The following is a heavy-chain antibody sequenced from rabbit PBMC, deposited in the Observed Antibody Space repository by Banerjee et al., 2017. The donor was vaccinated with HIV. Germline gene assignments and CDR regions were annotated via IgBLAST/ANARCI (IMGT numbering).Heavy chain of an antibody. Sequence: QEQLEESGGGLVQPEGSLTLTCKASGFTLSSNYYMCWVRQAPGKGLEWIGCIVAGSSGSTYYASWAKGRFTISKTSSTTVTLQMASLTAADTATYFCARGGLWGQGTLVTVS. CDR1: GFTLSSNYY. CDR3: ARGGL. V-gene: IGHV1S45*01. CDR2: IVAGSSGST. J-gene: IGHJ3*01. D-gene: IGHD4-1*01.